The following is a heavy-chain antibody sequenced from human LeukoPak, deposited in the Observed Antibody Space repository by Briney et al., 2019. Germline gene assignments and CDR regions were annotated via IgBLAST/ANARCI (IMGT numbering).Heavy chain of an antibody. CDR3: ARTTMETQYFDR. CDR1: GFTFSSYW. V-gene: IGHV3-74*03. J-gene: IGHJ4*02. Sequence: GGSLRLSCAASGFTFSSYWMHWVRQAPGKGLVWVSRLKSDGSSTKYADSVQGRFTISRDDAKNTLYLQMTSVRVEDAAVYYCARTTMETQYFDRWGQGTLVTVSS. CDR2: LKSDGSST. D-gene: IGHD1-1*01.